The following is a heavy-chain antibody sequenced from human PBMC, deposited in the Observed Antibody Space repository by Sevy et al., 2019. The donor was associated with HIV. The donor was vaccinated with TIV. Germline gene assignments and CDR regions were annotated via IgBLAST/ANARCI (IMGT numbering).Heavy chain of an antibody. J-gene: IGHJ4*02. Sequence: GGSLRLSCAASGFTFSSYSMNWVRQAPGKGLEWVSSISSSSSYIYYADSVKGRFTISRDNAKNSLYLQMNSLRAEDTAVYYCARIRGVMRYYSDYWGQGTLVTVSS. CDR2: ISSSSSYI. D-gene: IGHD3-10*01. CDR1: GFTFSSYS. CDR3: ARIRGVMRYYSDY. V-gene: IGHV3-21*01.